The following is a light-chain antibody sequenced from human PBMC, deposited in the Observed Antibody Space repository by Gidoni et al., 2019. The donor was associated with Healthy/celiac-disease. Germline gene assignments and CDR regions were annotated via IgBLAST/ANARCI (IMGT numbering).Light chain of an antibody. CDR2: AAS. V-gene: IGKV1-39*01. Sequence: DIQLTQSSSSLSASVGDSVTIPSRASQSISSYLNWYQQKPGKAPKLLIYAASSLQSGVPSRFSGSGSGTDFTLTISSLQPEDFATYYCQQSYSTPLTFGGGTKVEIK. CDR1: QSISSY. CDR3: QQSYSTPLT. J-gene: IGKJ4*02.